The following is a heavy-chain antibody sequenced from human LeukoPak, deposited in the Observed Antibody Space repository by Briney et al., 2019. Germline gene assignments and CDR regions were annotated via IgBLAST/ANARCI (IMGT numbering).Heavy chain of an antibody. CDR1: GFTFSSYG. Sequence: GGSLRLSCAASGFTFSSYGMSWVRQAPGKGLEWVSAISGSGGSTYYADSVKGRFTISRDNAKNSLYLQMNSLRAEDTAVYYCARAPDYGDHTYYYYMDVWGKGTTVTISS. V-gene: IGHV3-23*01. CDR2: ISGSGGST. CDR3: ARAPDYGDHTYYYYMDV. J-gene: IGHJ6*03. D-gene: IGHD4-17*01.